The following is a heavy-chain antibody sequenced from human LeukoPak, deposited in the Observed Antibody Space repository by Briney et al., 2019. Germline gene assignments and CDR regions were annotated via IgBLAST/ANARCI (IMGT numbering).Heavy chain of an antibody. V-gene: IGHV4-4*07. CDR3: ARERVNYDFWSGVPDFDP. Sequence: SETLSLTCTVSGGSTSSYYWSWVRQPAGKGLEWIGRIYTSGSTNYNPSLKSRVTMSVDTSKNQFSLKLSSVTAADTAVYYCARERVNYDFWSGVPDFDPWGQGTLVTVSS. J-gene: IGHJ5*02. CDR1: GGSTSSYY. CDR2: IYTSGST. D-gene: IGHD3-3*01.